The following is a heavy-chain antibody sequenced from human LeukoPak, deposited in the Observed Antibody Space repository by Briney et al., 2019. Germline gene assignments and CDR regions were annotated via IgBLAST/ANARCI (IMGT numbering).Heavy chain of an antibody. CDR3: ARGGLELDY. J-gene: IGHJ4*02. V-gene: IGHV4-61*02. Sequence: SQTLSLTCTVSGGSISSGSYYWSWIRQPAGKGLEWIGRIYTSGSTNYNPSLKSRVTISVDTSKNQFSLKLSSVTAADTAVYYCARGGLELDYWGQGTLVTVSS. D-gene: IGHD1-7*01. CDR1: GGSISSGSYY. CDR2: IYTSGST.